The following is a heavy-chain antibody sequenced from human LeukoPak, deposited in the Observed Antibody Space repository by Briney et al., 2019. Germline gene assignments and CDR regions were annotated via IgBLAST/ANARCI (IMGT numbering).Heavy chain of an antibody. Sequence: GGSLRLSCAASGFTFSSYWMSWVRQAPGKGLEWVANIKQDGSEKYYVDSVKGRFTISRDNAKNSLYLQMNSLRAEDTAVYYCARGFLEWLLPTYYYYGMDVWGQGTTVSVSS. CDR3: ARGFLEWLLPTYYYYGMDV. D-gene: IGHD3-3*01. J-gene: IGHJ6*02. V-gene: IGHV3-7*01. CDR2: IKQDGSEK. CDR1: GFTFSSYW.